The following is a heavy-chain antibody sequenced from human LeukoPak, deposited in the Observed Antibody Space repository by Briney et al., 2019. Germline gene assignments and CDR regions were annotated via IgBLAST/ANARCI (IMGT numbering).Heavy chain of an antibody. CDR2: IYYSGST. V-gene: IGHV4-59*08. J-gene: IGHJ2*01. Sequence: SETLSLTCTASGGSISSYYWSWIRQPPGKGLEWIGYIYYSGSTNYNPSLKSRVTISVDTSKNQFSLKLSSVTAADTAVYYCAGGYKYWYFDLWGRGTLVAVSS. D-gene: IGHD1-1*01. CDR1: GGSISSYY. CDR3: AGGYKYWYFDL.